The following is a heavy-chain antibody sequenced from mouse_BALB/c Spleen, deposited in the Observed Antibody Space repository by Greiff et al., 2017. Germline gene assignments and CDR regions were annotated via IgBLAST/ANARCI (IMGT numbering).Heavy chain of an antibody. CDR1: GFTFSDYY. D-gene: IGHD1-1*01. Sequence: EVQVVESGGGLVKPGGSLKLSCAASGFTFSDYYMYWVRQTPEKRLEWVATISDGGSYTYYPDSVKGRFTISRDNAKNNLYLQMSSLKSEDTAMYYCARDYYGSRAMDYWGQGTSVTVSS. J-gene: IGHJ4*01. CDR2: ISDGGSYT. CDR3: ARDYYGSRAMDY. V-gene: IGHV5-4*02.